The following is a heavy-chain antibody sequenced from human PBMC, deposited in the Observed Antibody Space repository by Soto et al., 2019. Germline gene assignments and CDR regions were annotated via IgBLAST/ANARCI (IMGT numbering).Heavy chain of an antibody. CDR3: VRLIGNSWLDS. Sequence: PSQTLSLTCDISWDSVSTNTATCDWIRQSPSRGLEWLGRTYYRSRWFYDSAVSVKSRITISPDISNNQVSLQLTSVTPDDTAIYYCVRLIGNSWLDSWGQGTLVTVSS. V-gene: IGHV6-1*01. CDR1: WDSVSTNTAT. J-gene: IGHJ5*01. D-gene: IGHD3-22*01. CDR2: TYYRSRWFY.